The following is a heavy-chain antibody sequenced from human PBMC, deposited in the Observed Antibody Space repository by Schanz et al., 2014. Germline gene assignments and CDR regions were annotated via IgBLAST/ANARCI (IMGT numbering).Heavy chain of an antibody. CDR1: GGTFSSYA. J-gene: IGHJ5*02. CDR3: ARDDRFVEWSLLGS. Sequence: QVQLVQSGAEVKKPGSSVKVSCKASGGTFSSYAFSWVRQAPGQGLEWMGRIYLSDGSTRYAQKFQGRVTVTRDTSISTAYMELSRLRSDDTAVYYCARDDRFVEWSLLGSWGQGTLVTVSS. D-gene: IGHD3-3*01. CDR2: IYLSDGST. V-gene: IGHV1-69*04.